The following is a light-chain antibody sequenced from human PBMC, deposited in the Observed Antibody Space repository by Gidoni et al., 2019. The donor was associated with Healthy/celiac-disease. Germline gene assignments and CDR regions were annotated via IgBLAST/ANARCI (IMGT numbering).Light chain of an antibody. Sequence: DIRMTQSPSSLSASVGDRVTLTCRASQSISSYLNWYQQKPGKAPKLLIYAASSLQRGVPSRFSGSGSGTDFTLTISSLQPEDFAPYYCQKSYSTLTFGGGTKVEIK. CDR2: AAS. CDR1: QSISSY. CDR3: QKSYSTLT. J-gene: IGKJ4*01. V-gene: IGKV1-39*01.